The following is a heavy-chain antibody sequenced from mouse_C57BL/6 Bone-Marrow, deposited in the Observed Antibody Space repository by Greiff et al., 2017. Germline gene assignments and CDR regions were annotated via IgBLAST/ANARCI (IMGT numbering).Heavy chain of an antibody. V-gene: IGHV1-82*01. CDR3: ARCWLLRDWYFDV. D-gene: IGHD2-3*01. CDR2: IYPGAGAP. CDR1: GYAFSSSW. J-gene: IGHJ1*03. Sequence: QVQLKQSGPELVKPGASVTISCKASGYAFSSSWMNWVKQRPGKGLEWIGRIYPGAGAPNYNGKFKGKATLTADKSSSTAYRQLSSLTSEDSAVYFCARCWLLRDWYFDVWGTGTTVTVSS.